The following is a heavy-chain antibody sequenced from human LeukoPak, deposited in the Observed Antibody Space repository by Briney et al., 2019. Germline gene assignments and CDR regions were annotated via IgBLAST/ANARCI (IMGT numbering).Heavy chain of an antibody. V-gene: IGHV3-53*01. D-gene: IGHD4-17*01. CDR1: GFTVSSNY. Sequence: GGSLRLSCAASGFTVSSNYMSWVRQAPGRGLEWVSFIYADGNTYYADSVKGRFTISRDISKNAVFLQMNSLRAEDTAVYYCARDSYGDANFDTWGQGTLVTVSS. CDR2: IYADGNT. J-gene: IGHJ4*02. CDR3: ARDSYGDANFDT.